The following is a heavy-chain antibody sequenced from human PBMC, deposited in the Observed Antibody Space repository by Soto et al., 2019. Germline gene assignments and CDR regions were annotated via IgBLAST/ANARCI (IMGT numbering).Heavy chain of an antibody. CDR3: ARVVVVPAASLRYYYGMDV. V-gene: IGHV1-18*04. CDR1: GYTFTSYG. CDR2: ISAYNGNT. Sequence: QVQLVQSGAEVKKPGASVKVSCKASGYTFTSYGISWVRQAPGQGLEWMGWISAYNGNTNYAQKLLGRVTMTTDTSTSTAYMELRSLRSDDTAVYYCARVVVVPAASLRYYYGMDVWGQGTTVTVSS. D-gene: IGHD2-2*01. J-gene: IGHJ6*02.